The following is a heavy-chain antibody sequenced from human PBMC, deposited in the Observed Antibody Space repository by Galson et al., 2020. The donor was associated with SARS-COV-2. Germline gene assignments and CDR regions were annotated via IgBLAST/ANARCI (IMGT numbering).Heavy chain of an antibody. D-gene: IGHD6-19*01. J-gene: IGHJ4*02. CDR2: ISGWGGST. CDR3: AKDYSGWPFYCDY. CDR1: GFSLSTCA. Sequence: GGSLRLSCAASGFSLSTCAMNWVRQAPGKGLEWVSAISGWGGSTYYADSVKGRFTISKDNSKNTVYLQMNSLRAEDTGVYYCAKDYSGWPFYCDYWGQGTLVTVSS. V-gene: IGHV3-23*01.